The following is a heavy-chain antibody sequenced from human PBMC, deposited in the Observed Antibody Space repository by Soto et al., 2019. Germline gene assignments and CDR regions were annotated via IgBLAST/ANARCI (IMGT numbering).Heavy chain of an antibody. CDR2: IYPGDSDT. Sequence: PGESLKISCKGSGYSFTSYWIGWVRQMPGKGLEWMGIIYPGDSDTRYSPSFQGQVTISADKSISTAYLQWSSLKASDTAMYYYARHRYCSSTSCYLYGMDVWGQGTTVTVSS. D-gene: IGHD2-2*01. V-gene: IGHV5-51*01. CDR3: ARHRYCSSTSCYLYGMDV. J-gene: IGHJ6*02. CDR1: GYSFTSYW.